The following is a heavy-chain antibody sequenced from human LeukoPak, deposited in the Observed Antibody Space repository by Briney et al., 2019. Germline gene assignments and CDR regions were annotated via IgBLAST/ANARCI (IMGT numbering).Heavy chain of an antibody. CDR1: GYTFTGYY. V-gene: IGHV1-2*02. Sequence: ASVKVSCKTSGYTFTGYYIHWVRQAPGQGLEWMGWINPNSGDTNYAQKFQGRVSMTGDTSISTAYMELSRLRSDDTAVYYCARTLVVINDAFDIWGQRTMVTVSS. J-gene: IGHJ3*02. D-gene: IGHD3-22*01. CDR3: ARTLVVINDAFDI. CDR2: INPNSGDT.